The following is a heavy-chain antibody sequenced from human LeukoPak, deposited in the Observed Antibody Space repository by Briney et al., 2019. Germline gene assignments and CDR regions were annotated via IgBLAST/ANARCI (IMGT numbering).Heavy chain of an antibody. CDR1: GGTFSSYA. J-gene: IGHJ6*03. CDR2: IIPIFGTA. V-gene: IGHV1-69*13. CDR3: ARDGCSSTSCYYYYYMDV. Sequence: SVKVSCKASGGTFSSYAISWVRQAPGQGLEWMGGIIPIFGTANYAQKFQGRVTITADESTSTAYMELSSLRSEDTAVYYCARDGCSSTSCYYYYYMDVWGKGTTVTVSS. D-gene: IGHD2-2*01.